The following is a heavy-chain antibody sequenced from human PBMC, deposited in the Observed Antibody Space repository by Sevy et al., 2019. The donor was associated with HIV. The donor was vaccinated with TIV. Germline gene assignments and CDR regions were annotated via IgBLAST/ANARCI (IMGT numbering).Heavy chain of an antibody. V-gene: IGHV3-7*03. J-gene: IGHJ4*02. CDR1: GFTFSNYW. CDR2: IKPDGSQK. D-gene: IGHD3-10*01. CDR3: ARDRRVEYGGSDY. Sequence: GGSLRLSCAASGFTFSNYWMTWVHQAPGKGLEWVANIKPDGSQKYYVDSLKGRFTISRDNAKNSLYLQMGSLTDEDTAVYYCARDRRVEYGGSDYWGQGALVTVSS.